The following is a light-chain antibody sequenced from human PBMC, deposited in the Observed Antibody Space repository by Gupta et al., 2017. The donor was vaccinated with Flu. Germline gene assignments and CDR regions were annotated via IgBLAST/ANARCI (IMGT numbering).Light chain of an antibody. V-gene: IGKV3-20*01. CDR2: GAS. CDR3: QQYAGTPRT. Sequence: PGERATLSCRASQSVSAGYLAWYQQKPGQAPRLLIYGASSRATGIPDRFSGSGSGTDFTLTISRLEPEDFAVYYCQQYAGTPRTFGQGTKVEIK. J-gene: IGKJ1*01. CDR1: QSVSAGY.